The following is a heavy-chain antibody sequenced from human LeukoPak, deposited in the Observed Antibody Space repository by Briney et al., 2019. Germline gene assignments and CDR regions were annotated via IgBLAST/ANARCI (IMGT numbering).Heavy chain of an antibody. V-gene: IGHV3-30-3*01. CDR1: GFTFSSYA. D-gene: IGHD3-22*01. J-gene: IGHJ4*02. CDR2: ISYDGSNK. Sequence: PGGSLRLSCAASGFTFSSYAMHWVRQAPGKGLEWVAVISYDGSNKYYADSVKGRFTISRDNSKNTLNLQMNSLRAEDTALYYCAKDQNYESSGYYGGFDCWGQGTLVTVSS. CDR3: AKDQNYESSGYYGGFDC.